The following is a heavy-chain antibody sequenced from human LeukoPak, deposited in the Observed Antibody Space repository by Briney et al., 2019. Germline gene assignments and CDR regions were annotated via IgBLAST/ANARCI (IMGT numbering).Heavy chain of an antibody. CDR3: AKISSGWYPGEDY. J-gene: IGHJ4*02. D-gene: IGHD6-19*01. CDR2: ISGSGGST. CDR1: GFTVSSYA. V-gene: IGHV3-23*01. Sequence: PGGSLRLACAVSGFTVSSYAVSSVRQPPGKGLEWVSAISGSGGSTYYADSVKGRFTISRDNSKNTLYRQMNSLRAEDTAVYYCAKISSGWYPGEDYWGQGTLVTVSS.